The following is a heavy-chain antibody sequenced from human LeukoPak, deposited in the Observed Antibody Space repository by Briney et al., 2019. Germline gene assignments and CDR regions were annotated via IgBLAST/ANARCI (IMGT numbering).Heavy chain of an antibody. D-gene: IGHD3-16*01. V-gene: IGHV4-39*07. CDR1: GGSISSGNYY. CDR3: ASMGADAFDI. Sequence: ASQTLSLTCNVSGGSISSGNYYWNWIRQPPGKGLEWIGSIYYSGSTYYNPSLKSRVTISVDTSKNQFSLKLSSVTAADTAVYYCASMGADAFDIWGQGTMVTVSS. J-gene: IGHJ3*02. CDR2: IYYSGST.